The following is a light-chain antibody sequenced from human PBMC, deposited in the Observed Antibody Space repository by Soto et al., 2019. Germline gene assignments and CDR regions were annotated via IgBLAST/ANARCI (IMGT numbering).Light chain of an antibody. Sequence: EIVLTQSPATPSLSPGERATLSCRASQSVSSSYIAWYQQRPGQTPSLLIYGASTRATGIPDRFSGSGSGTHFTLTISRLEPEDFAVYYCQQYGSLSWTFGQGTKVDI. J-gene: IGKJ1*01. CDR2: GAS. CDR1: QSVSSSY. V-gene: IGKV3-20*01. CDR3: QQYGSLSWT.